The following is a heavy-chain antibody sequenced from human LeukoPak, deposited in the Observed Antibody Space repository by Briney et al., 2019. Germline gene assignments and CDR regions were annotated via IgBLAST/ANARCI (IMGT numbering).Heavy chain of an antibody. J-gene: IGHJ4*02. D-gene: IGHD3-10*01. V-gene: IGHV3-48*03. CDR2: ISSSGSTR. Sequence: GGSLRLSCAASGFTFSSYEMNWVRQAPGKGLEWVSYISSSGSTRYYADSVKGRFTISRDNAKNSVYLQMNSLRAEDTAVYYCARDEGWGVDYWGQGTLVTVSS. CDR3: ARDEGWGVDY. CDR1: GFTFSSYE.